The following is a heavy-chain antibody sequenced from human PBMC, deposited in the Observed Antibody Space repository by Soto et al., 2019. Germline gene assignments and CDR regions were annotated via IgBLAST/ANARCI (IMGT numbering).Heavy chain of an antibody. CDR1: GFTFTSYG. J-gene: IGHJ4*02. CDR2: VSAYHGNT. Sequence: QVQLVQSGAEVKKPGASMKVSCKASGFTFTSYGISWVRQAPGQGLEWMGWVSAYHGNTHYAQKLQGRVTMTTDTSTTTAYLELRSLRSDDTAVYYCSRGGSSWQPHEDYWGQGTLVTVSS. V-gene: IGHV1-18*01. CDR3: SRGGSSWQPHEDY. D-gene: IGHD6-13*01.